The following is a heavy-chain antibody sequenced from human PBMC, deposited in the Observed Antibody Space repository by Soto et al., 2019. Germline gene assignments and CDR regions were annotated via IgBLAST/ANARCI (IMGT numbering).Heavy chain of an antibody. CDR1: GGTFSTYT. CDR3: ARGPMTTVDNWSAP. CDR2: IIPILGIA. D-gene: IGHD4-17*01. Sequence: GASVKVSCKASGGTFSTYTINWVRQAPGQGLEWMGGIIPILGIANYAQKFQGRVTITADKSTSTAYMELSSLRSEDTAVYYCARGPMTTVDNWSAPGGKEPLVTSP. V-gene: IGHV1-69*10. J-gene: IGHJ5*02.